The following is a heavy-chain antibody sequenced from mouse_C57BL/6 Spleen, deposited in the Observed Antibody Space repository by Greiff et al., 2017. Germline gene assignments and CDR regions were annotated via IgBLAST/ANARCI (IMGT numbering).Heavy chain of an antibody. Sequence: VQLQQPGAELVKPGASVKLSCKASGYTFTSYWMHWVQQRPGRGLEWIGRIDPNSGGTKYNEKFKSKATLTVDTPSSTAYMQLSSLTSEDSAVYYCAREGGNYDDDCYWYFDVWGTGTTVTVSS. CDR2: IDPNSGGT. CDR1: GYTFTSYW. D-gene: IGHD2-4*01. CDR3: AREGGNYDDDCYWYFDV. J-gene: IGHJ1*03. V-gene: IGHV1-72*01.